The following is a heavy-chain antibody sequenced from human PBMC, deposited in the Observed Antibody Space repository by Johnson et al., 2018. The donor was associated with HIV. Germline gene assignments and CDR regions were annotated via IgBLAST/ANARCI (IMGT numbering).Heavy chain of an antibody. CDR1: GFTFSSYA. CDR2: ISGSGAGT. CDR3: ARGFSDSSGYGYAFDI. D-gene: IGHD3-22*01. J-gene: IGHJ3*02. Sequence: VQLVESGGGVVQPGRSLRLSCAASGFTFSSYAMTWVRQAPGKGLEWVSTISGSGAGTFYADSVRGRFTISRDNFKNTLYLQMNSLRVEDTALYYCARGFSDSSGYGYAFDIWGQGTMVTVSS. V-gene: IGHV3-23*04.